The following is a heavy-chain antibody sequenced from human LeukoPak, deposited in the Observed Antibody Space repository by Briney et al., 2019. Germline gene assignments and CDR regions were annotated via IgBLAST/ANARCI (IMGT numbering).Heavy chain of an antibody. J-gene: IGHJ4*02. Sequence: GGSLRPSCAASGFTFSSYGMHWVRQAPGKGLEWVAVISYDGSNKYYADSVKGRFTISRDNSRNTLYLQMNSLRAEDTAVYYCAKDSSYYYGSGRFYWGQGTLVTVSS. D-gene: IGHD3-10*01. CDR1: GFTFSSYG. CDR2: ISYDGSNK. CDR3: AKDSSYYYGSGRFY. V-gene: IGHV3-30*18.